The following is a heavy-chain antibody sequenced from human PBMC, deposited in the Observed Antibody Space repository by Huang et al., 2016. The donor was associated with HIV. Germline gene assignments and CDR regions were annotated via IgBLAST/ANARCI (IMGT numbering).Heavy chain of an antibody. J-gene: IGHJ3*02. Sequence: QLQLQGSGPGLVKPSETLSLTCTVSGGSITRSGYYWGWIRQPPGKGLEWVGSIYYSGSTDYNPSLKSRVTVSVDTSKNQFSLKLSSVTAADTAVYYCARHFSYYDSSGYTPWDAFDIWGQGTMVTVSS. D-gene: IGHD3-22*01. CDR3: ARHFSYYDSSGYTPWDAFDI. V-gene: IGHV4-39*01. CDR1: GGSITRSGYY. CDR2: IYYSGST.